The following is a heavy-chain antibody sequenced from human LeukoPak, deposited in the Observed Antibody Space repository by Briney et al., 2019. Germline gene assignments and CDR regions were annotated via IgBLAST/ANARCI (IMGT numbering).Heavy chain of an antibody. CDR3: AGRRVLDASFDY. V-gene: IGHV3-66*02. Sequence: PGGSLRLSCAASGFTVSGNYMSWVRQAPGKGLEWVSVIYSSDNTYYIYSVKGRFTISRDNSKNTLYLQMNSLRAEDTAVYYCAGRRVLDASFDYWGQGTLVTVSS. J-gene: IGHJ4*02. D-gene: IGHD3-16*01. CDR1: GFTVSGNY. CDR2: IYSSDNT.